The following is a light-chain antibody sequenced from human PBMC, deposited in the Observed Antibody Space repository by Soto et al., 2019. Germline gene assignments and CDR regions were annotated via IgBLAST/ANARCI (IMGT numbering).Light chain of an antibody. CDR1: SSDIGGYNY. V-gene: IGLV2-14*01. Sequence: QSALTQPASVSGSPGQSITISCTGTSSDIGGYNYVSWYQQHPGKVPKLMIYDVTNRPSGVSNRFSGSKSGNTDSLTISGLQAEDEADYYCSSYTSSSTPVVFGGGTKLTVL. J-gene: IGLJ2*01. CDR2: DVT. CDR3: SSYTSSSTPVV.